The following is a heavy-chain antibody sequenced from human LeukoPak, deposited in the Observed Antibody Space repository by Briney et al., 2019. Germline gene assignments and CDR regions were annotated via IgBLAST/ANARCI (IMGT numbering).Heavy chain of an antibody. J-gene: IGHJ1*01. V-gene: IGHV4-34*01. Sequence: PSETLSLTCAVYGGSFSGYYWSWIRQPPGKGLEWIGEINHSGSTNYNPSLKSRVTISVDTSKNQFSLKLSSVTAADTAVYYCARGPLTYYARYFQHWGQGTLVTVSS. CDR1: GGSFSGYY. CDR2: INHSGST. CDR3: ARGPLTYYARYFQH. D-gene: IGHD2-2*01.